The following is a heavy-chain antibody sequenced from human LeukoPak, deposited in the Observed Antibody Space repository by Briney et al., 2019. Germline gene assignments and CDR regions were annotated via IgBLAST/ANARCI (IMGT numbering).Heavy chain of an antibody. CDR1: GYTFTSYG. J-gene: IGHJ3*02. V-gene: IGHV1-18*01. Sequence: GASVKVSCKASGYTFTSYGISWVRQAPGQGLEWMGWISAYNGNTNYAQKFQGRVTMTRDTSISTAYMELSRLRSDDTAVYYCARGTGKPAAFDIWGQGTMVTVSS. CDR3: ARGTGKPAAFDI. CDR2: ISAYNGNT. D-gene: IGHD3-16*01.